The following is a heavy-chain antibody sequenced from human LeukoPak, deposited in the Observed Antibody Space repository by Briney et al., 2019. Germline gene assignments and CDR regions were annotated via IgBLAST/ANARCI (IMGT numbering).Heavy chain of an antibody. D-gene: IGHD3-22*01. CDR3: AKDQVDYYDSSGCDY. V-gene: IGHV3-23*01. CDR1: GFTFSSYA. J-gene: IGHJ4*02. CDR2: ISGSGGST. Sequence: GGSLRLSCAASGFTFSSYAMSWVRQAPGKGLEWVSAISGSGGSTYYADSVKGRFTISRDNSKNTLYLQMDSLRAEDTAVYYCAKDQVDYYDSSGCDYWGQGTLVTVSS.